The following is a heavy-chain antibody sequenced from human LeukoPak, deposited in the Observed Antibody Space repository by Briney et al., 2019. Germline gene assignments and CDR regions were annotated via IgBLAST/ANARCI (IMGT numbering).Heavy chain of an antibody. V-gene: IGHV4-39*01. CDR3: AYSGSYGHLGY. J-gene: IGHJ4*02. CDR2: IYSSVST. Sequence: SETLSLTCAVYGGSFSGYYWAWIRQPPGKGLEWIGSIYSSVSTYYNPSLKSRVTISVDTSKNQFSLRLSSVTAADTALYYCAYSGSYGHLGYWGQGIPVTVSS. D-gene: IGHD1-26*01. CDR1: GGSFSGYY.